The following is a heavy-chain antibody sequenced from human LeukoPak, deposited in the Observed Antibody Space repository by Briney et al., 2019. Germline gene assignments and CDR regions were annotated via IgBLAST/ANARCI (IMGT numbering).Heavy chain of an antibody. Sequence: SETLSLTCTVSGDSVSSPNYYWNWIRQPPGKGLEWIGYIYNSGRTNYNPSLKSRVTISVDTSKNQVSLKLSSVIAADTAVYYCASSDSSWSLPFDYWGQGTLVTVSS. D-gene: IGHD6-13*01. V-gene: IGHV4-61*01. J-gene: IGHJ4*02. CDR1: GDSVSSPNYY. CDR2: IYNSGRT. CDR3: ASSDSSWSLPFDY.